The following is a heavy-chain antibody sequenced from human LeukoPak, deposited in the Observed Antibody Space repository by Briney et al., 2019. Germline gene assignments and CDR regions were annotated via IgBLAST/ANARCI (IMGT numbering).Heavy chain of an antibody. J-gene: IGHJ4*02. CDR3: AKYRSSSREGGFDY. D-gene: IGHD2-2*01. CDR2: ISGSGVTT. CDR1: GFTFSTYA. Sequence: PGGSLRLSCAASGFTFSTYAMTWARQAPEKGLELVSVISGSGVTTFHADSVKGRFTISRDNSKNTLYLQMNSLGADDAAVYYCAKYRSSSREGGFDYWGQGTLVTVSS. V-gene: IGHV3-23*01.